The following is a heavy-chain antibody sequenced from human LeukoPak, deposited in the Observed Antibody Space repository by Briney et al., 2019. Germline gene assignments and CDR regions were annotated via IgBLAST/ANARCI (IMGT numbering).Heavy chain of an antibody. CDR2: IWYDGSNK. D-gene: IGHD2-2*01. CDR1: GFTFSSYG. J-gene: IGHJ4*02. V-gene: IGHV3-33*01. CDR3: ARDHCSSTSCYAQPAPFDY. Sequence: VQPGRSLRLSCAASGFTFSSYGMHWVRQAPGKGLEWVVVIWYDGSNKYYADSVKGRFTISRDNSKNTLYLQMNSLRAEDTAVYYCARDHCSSTSCYAQPAPFDYWGQGTLVTVSS.